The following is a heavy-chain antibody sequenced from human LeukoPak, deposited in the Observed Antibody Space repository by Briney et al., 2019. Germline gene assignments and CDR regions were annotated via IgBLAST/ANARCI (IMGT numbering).Heavy chain of an antibody. CDR2: IKQDGSKK. V-gene: IGHV3-7*04. CDR1: AFTFSSYA. Sequence: GGSLRLSCAGSAFTFSSYALHWVRQAPGKGLEWVANIKQDGSKKSYVDSVKGRFTISRDNAKNSLYLQMNSLRAEDTAIYYCTRVGYIDEGIDYWGQGTLVTVSS. J-gene: IGHJ4*02. D-gene: IGHD5-24*01. CDR3: TRVGYIDEGIDY.